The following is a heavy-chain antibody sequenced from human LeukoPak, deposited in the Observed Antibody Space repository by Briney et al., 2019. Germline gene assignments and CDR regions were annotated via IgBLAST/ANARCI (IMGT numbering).Heavy chain of an antibody. D-gene: IGHD1-26*01. V-gene: IGHV4-59*01. Sequence: TTSETLSLTCTVSGGSISSYYWSWIRQPPGKGLEWIGYIYYSGSTNYNPSLKSRVTISVDTSKNQFSLKLSSVTAADTAVYYCARGEWEHDAFDIWGQGTMVTVSS. J-gene: IGHJ3*02. CDR1: GGSISSYY. CDR3: ARGEWEHDAFDI. CDR2: IYYSGST.